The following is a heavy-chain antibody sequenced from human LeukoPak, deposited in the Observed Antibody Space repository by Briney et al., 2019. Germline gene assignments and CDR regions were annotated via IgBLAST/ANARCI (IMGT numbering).Heavy chain of an antibody. CDR3: ARGFWSGYFTSIFDY. J-gene: IGHJ4*02. V-gene: IGHV4-59*01. Sequence: SETLSLTCTVSGGSISSYYWSWIRQPPGKGLEWIGYIYYSGSTNYNPSLKSRVTISVDTSKNQFSLKLSSVTAADTAVYYCARGFWSGYFTSIFDYWGQGTLVTVSS. CDR1: GGSISSYY. CDR2: IYYSGST. D-gene: IGHD3-3*01.